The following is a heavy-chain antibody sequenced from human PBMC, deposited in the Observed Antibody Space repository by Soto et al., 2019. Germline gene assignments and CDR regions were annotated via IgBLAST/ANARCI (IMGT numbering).Heavy chain of an antibody. Sequence: QVQLVQSGAEVKKPGASVKVSCKASGYTFTSYGISWVRQAPGQGLEWMGWISAYNGNTNYAQKLQGRVTMTTDTSTSTAYMELRSLRYDDTAVYYCARDLKRWELELPKFDYWGQGTLVTVSS. J-gene: IGHJ4*02. V-gene: IGHV1-18*01. CDR1: GYTFTSYG. D-gene: IGHD1-26*01. CDR3: ARDLKRWELELPKFDY. CDR2: ISAYNGNT.